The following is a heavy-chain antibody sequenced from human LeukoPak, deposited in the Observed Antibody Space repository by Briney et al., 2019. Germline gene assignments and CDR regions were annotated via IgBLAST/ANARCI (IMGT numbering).Heavy chain of an antibody. Sequence: GGSLRLSCAASGFTFSSYAMHWVRQAPGKGLEWVAVISYDGSNKYYADSVKGRFTISRDNSKNTLYLQMNSLGAEDTAVYYCARAVAAYYYYYGMDVWGKGTTVTVSS. V-gene: IGHV3-30*04. D-gene: IGHD6-19*01. CDR3: ARAVAAYYYYYGMDV. CDR2: ISYDGSNK. CDR1: GFTFSSYA. J-gene: IGHJ6*04.